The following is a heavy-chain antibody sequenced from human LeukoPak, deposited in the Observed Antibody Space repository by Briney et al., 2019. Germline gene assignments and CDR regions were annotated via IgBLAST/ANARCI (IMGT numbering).Heavy chain of an antibody. CDR2: IYYSGST. D-gene: IGHD2/OR15-2a*01. V-gene: IGHV4-39*07. CDR3: ARNMDWFDP. CDR1: GGSISSSSYY. J-gene: IGHJ5*02. Sequence: SETLSLTCTVSGGSISSSSYYWGWIRQPPGKGLEWIGSIYYSGSTYYNPSLRSRVTISVDTSKNQFSLKLSSVTAADTAVYYCARNMDWFDPWGQGTLVTVSS.